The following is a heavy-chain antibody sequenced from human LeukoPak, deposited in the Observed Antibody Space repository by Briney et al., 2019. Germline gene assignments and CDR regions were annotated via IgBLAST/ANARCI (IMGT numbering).Heavy chain of an antibody. V-gene: IGHV1-18*01. CDR3: ARDLEGAGWLRTYYYYYGMDV. Sequence: ASVKVSCKASGYTFTSYGISWVRQAPGQGLEWMGWISAYNGNTNYAQKLQGRVTMTTDTSTSTACMELRSLRSDDTAVYYCARDLEGAGWLRTYYYYYGMDVWGQGTTVTVSS. CDR1: GYTFTSYG. CDR2: ISAYNGNT. D-gene: IGHD1-26*01. J-gene: IGHJ6*02.